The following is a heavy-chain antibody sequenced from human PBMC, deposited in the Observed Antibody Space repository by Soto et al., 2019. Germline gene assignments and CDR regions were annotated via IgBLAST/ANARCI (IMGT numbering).Heavy chain of an antibody. Sequence: PSETLSLTCTVSGGSISSYYWSWIRQPPGKGLEWIGYIYYSGSTNYNPSLKSRVTISVDTSKNQFSLKLSSVTAADTAVYYCARLTYYYGSGSYYRKYYFDYWGQGTLVTVSS. CDR3: ARLTYYYGSGSYYRKYYFDY. CDR2: IYYSGST. D-gene: IGHD3-10*01. CDR1: GGSISSYY. V-gene: IGHV4-59*01. J-gene: IGHJ4*02.